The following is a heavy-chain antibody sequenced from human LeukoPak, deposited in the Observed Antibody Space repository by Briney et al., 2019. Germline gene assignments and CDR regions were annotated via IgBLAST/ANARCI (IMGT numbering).Heavy chain of an antibody. CDR3: ARAYMVVRGSFVY. CDR2: IIPILGIA. V-gene: IGHV1-69*04. D-gene: IGHD3-10*01. CDR1: GGTFSSYA. Sequence: SVKVSCKASGGTFSSYAISWVRQAPGQGLEWMGRIIPILGIANYAQKFQGRVTITADKSTSTAYMELSSLRSEDTAVYYCARAYMVVRGSFVYWGQGTLVTVSS. J-gene: IGHJ4*02.